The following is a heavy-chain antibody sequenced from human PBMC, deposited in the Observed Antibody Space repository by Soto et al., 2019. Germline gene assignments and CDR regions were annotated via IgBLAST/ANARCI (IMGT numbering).Heavy chain of an antibody. CDR1: GYTFTGYY. CDR2: INPNSGGT. Sequence: ASVKVSCKASGYTFTGYYMHWVRQAPGQGLEWMGWINPNSGGTNYAQKFQGWVTMTRDTSISTAYMELSRLRSDDTAVYYCARSSSWYLDAYDIWGQGTMVTVSS. V-gene: IGHV1-2*04. J-gene: IGHJ3*02. CDR3: ARSSSWYLDAYDI. D-gene: IGHD6-13*01.